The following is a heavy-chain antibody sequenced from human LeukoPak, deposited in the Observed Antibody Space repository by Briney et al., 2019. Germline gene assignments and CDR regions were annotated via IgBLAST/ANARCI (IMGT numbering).Heavy chain of an antibody. CDR3: ARGRRLAAAVTTHYWYFDL. J-gene: IGHJ2*01. CDR2: IYYSGST. Sequence: PSETLSLTCTVSGGSISSYYWSWIRQPPGKGLEWIGYIYYSGSTNYNPSLKSRVTISVDTSKSQFSLKLSSVTAADTAVYYCARGRRLAAAVTTHYWYFDLWGRGTLVTVSS. D-gene: IGHD6-13*01. CDR1: GGSISSYY. V-gene: IGHV4-59*01.